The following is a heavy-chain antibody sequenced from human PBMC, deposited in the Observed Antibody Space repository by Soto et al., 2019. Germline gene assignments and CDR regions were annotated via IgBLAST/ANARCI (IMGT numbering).Heavy chain of an antibody. D-gene: IGHD7-27*01. J-gene: IGHJ4*02. CDR1: GGSVRTGSYH. V-gene: IGHV4-61*01. CDR2: IPNNGSP. CDR3: ARIGWGGDS. Sequence: SETLSLTCSVSGGSVRTGSYHWSWIRQPPGKGLEWIGFIPNNGSPDYNPSLKSRVVVSIVRSKNQFSLKVNSVTAADTAVYFCARIGWGGDSWGQGTLVTVSS.